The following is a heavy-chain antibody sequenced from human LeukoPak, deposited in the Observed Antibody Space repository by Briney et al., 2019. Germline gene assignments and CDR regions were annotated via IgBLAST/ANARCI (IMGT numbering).Heavy chain of an antibody. V-gene: IGHV1-2*02. CDR1: GYTFTGYY. Sequence: VASVKVSCKASGYTFTGYYMHWVRQAPGQGLEWMGWINPNSGGTNYAQKFQGRVTMTRDTSISTAYMELSRLRSDDTAVYYCARAYYDSSGYYPDSFDIWGQGTMVTVSS. D-gene: IGHD3-22*01. CDR3: ARAYYDSSGYYPDSFDI. CDR2: INPNSGGT. J-gene: IGHJ3*02.